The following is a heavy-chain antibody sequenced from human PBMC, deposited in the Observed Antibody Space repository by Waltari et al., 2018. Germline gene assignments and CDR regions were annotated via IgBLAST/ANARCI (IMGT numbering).Heavy chain of an antibody. CDR3: ARDDSSGYFNDY. D-gene: IGHD3-22*01. CDR1: GYTFTGYY. Sequence: QVQLVQSGAEVKKPGASVKVSCKASGYTFTGYYMHWVRQAPGQGLEWMGRINPNSGGTNYAQKVQGRVTMTRDTSISTAYMELSRLRSDDTAVYYCARDDSSGYFNDYWGQGTVVTVSS. J-gene: IGHJ4*02. V-gene: IGHV1-2*06. CDR2: INPNSGGT.